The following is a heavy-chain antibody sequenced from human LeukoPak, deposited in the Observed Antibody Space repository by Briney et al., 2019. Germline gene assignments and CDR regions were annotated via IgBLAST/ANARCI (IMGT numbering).Heavy chain of an antibody. V-gene: IGHV1-46*01. CDR1: GYTFTGYY. Sequence: ASVKVSCKASGYTFTGYYMHWVRQAPGQGLEWMGIINPSGGSTSYAQKFQGRVTMTRDMSTSTVYMELSSLRSEDTAVYYCARVSLYYYMDVWGKGTTVTVSS. J-gene: IGHJ6*03. D-gene: IGHD3-16*02. CDR2: INPSGGST. CDR3: ARVSLYYYMDV.